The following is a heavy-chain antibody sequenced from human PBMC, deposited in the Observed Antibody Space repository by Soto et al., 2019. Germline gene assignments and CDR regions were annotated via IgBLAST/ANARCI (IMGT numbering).Heavy chain of an antibody. D-gene: IGHD1-26*01. CDR2: INPSGGST. J-gene: IGHJ3*02. Sequence: QVQLVQSGAEVKKPGASVKVSCKASGYTFTSYYMHWVRQAPGQGLEWMGIINPSGGSTSYAQKFQGRVTMTRDTSTSTVYMELSSLISEDTAVYYCARVLLGDQDAFDIWGQGTMVTVSS. CDR1: GYTFTSYY. CDR3: ARVLLGDQDAFDI. V-gene: IGHV1-46*01.